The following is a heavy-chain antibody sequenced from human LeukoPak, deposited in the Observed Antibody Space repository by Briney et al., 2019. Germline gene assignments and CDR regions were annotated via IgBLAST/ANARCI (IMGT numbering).Heavy chain of an antibody. CDR2: IYYSGST. CDR3: AGRLYDFWSGYLRYGMDV. CDR1: GGSISSYY. Sequence: SETLSLTCTVSGGSISSYYWSWIRQPPGKGLEWIGYIYYSGSTNYSPSLKSRVTISVDTSKNQFSLKLSSVTAADTAVYYCAGRLYDFWSGYLRYGMDVWGQGTTVTVSS. D-gene: IGHD3-3*01. J-gene: IGHJ6*02. V-gene: IGHV4-59*01.